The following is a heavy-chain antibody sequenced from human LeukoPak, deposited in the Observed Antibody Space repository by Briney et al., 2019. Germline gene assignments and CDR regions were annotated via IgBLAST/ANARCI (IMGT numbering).Heavy chain of an antibody. D-gene: IGHD3-3*01. Sequence: PSETLSLTCTVSGGSISSSSYYWGWIRQPPGKGREWIGSIYYSGSTYYNPSLKSRVTISVDTSKNQFSLKLSSVTAADTAVYYCARRLGYDFWSVYHPDNWFDPWGQGTLVTVSS. V-gene: IGHV4-39*01. CDR1: GGSISSSSYY. CDR2: IYYSGST. CDR3: ARRLGYDFWSVYHPDNWFDP. J-gene: IGHJ5*02.